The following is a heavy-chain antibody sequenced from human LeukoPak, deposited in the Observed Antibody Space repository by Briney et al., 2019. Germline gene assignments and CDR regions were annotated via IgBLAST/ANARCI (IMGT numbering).Heavy chain of an antibody. CDR3: AREDPQTRVPEGLDV. V-gene: IGHV4-59*01. Sequence: SETLSLTCAVSGGSIGSYYWSWLRQPPGRALEWIGYIYFTGTTNYNPSLKRRVTISVDTSKNQFSLSLTSVTAADTAVYYCAREDPQTRVPEGLDVWGQGTTVTVSS. CDR1: GGSIGSYY. J-gene: IGHJ6*02. D-gene: IGHD4/OR15-4a*01. CDR2: IYFTGTT.